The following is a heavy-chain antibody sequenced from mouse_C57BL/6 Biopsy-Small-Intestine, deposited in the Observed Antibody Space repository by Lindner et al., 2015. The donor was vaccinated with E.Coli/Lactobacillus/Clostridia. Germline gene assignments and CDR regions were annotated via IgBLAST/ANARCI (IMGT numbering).Heavy chain of an antibody. CDR2: ISSDSSTI. J-gene: IGHJ4*01. V-gene: IGHV5-17*01. CDR1: GFTFSDYG. Sequence: VQLQESGGGLVKPGGSLKLSCAASGFTFSDYGIHWVRQAPEKGLEWVAHISSDSSTIYYADTMKGRFTISRDNAKNALFLQMTRLRSEDTAMYYCARRGREYYAMDNWGQGTSVTVSS. CDR3: ARRGREYYAMDN.